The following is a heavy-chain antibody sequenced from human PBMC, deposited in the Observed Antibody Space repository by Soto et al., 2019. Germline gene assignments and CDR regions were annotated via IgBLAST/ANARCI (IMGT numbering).Heavy chain of an antibody. J-gene: IGHJ3*02. V-gene: IGHV4-61*01. Sequence: QVQLQESGPGLVKPSETLSLTCTVSGGSVSSGSYYWSWIRQPPGKGLEWIGYIYYSGSTNYNPSLKSRVTISVDTSKNQFSLKLSSVTAADTAVYYCASESRGDYYDSSGYYSDAFDIWGQGTMVTVSS. CDR2: IYYSGST. CDR3: ASESRGDYYDSSGYYSDAFDI. D-gene: IGHD3-22*01. CDR1: GGSVSSGSYY.